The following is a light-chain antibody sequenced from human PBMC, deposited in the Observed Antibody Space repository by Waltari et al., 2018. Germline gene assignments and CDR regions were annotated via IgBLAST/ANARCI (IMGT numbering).Light chain of an antibody. J-gene: IGLJ7*01. CDR1: SSNIGAGYD. CDR3: QSYDSSLSGSV. V-gene: IGLV1-40*01. Sequence: QSVLTQPPSVSGAPGQRVTISCTGSSSNIGAGYDVHWYQQLHGTAPKLLIYGNSNRPSGVPDRFSGSKSGTSASLAITGLQAEDEADYYCQSYDSSLSGSVFGGGTQLTVL. CDR2: GNS.